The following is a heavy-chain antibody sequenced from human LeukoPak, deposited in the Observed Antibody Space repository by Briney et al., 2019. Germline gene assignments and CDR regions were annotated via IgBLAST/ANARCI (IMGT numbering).Heavy chain of an antibody. CDR1: GFTFSSYA. D-gene: IGHD6-19*01. CDR3: ARGGKRAVIGTRSPQYLQH. Sequence: GGSLRLSCAASGFTFSSYAMHWVRQAPGKGLEGVAFIRFDGSNKYDADSVKGRFTVSRDNSKNTLYLQMNSLRAEDTAVYYCARGGKRAVIGTRSPQYLQHWGQGTLVTVSS. CDR2: IRFDGSNK. J-gene: IGHJ1*01. V-gene: IGHV3-30*02.